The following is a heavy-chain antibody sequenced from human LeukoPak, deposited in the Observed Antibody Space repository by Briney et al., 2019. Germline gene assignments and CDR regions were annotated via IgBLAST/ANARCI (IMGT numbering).Heavy chain of an antibody. V-gene: IGHV3-20*04. Sequence: GGSLRLSCAASGVDFDDHGMSWVRQAPGKGLVWLSGINWNGGTTEYADSVKGRFTISRDNAKNSLYLQMNSLRAEDTAFYYCVRDSGDYVGISYFDYWGQGTLVTVSS. CDR1: GVDFDDHG. D-gene: IGHD4-23*01. CDR3: VRDSGDYVGISYFDY. CDR2: INWNGGTT. J-gene: IGHJ4*02.